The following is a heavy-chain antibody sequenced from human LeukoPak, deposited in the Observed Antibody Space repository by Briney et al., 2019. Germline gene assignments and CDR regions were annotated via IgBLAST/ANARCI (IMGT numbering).Heavy chain of an antibody. CDR1: GGSISSSSYY. J-gene: IGHJ4*02. Sequence: PSETLSLTCTVSGGSISSSSYYWGWIRQPPGKGLEWIGSIYYSGSTYYNPSLKSRVTISVDTSKNQFSLKLSSVTAADTAVYYCARPGYSYGYNFDYWGQGTLVTVSS. CDR2: IYYSGST. V-gene: IGHV4-39*01. D-gene: IGHD5-18*01. CDR3: ARPGYSYGYNFDY.